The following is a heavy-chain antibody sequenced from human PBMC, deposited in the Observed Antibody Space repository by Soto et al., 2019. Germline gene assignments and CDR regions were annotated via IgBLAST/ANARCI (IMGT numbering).Heavy chain of an antibody. CDR3: AKDSGLLGFGERYFDY. CDR2: ISYDGSNK. J-gene: IGHJ4*02. V-gene: IGHV3-30*18. Sequence: QVQLVESGGGVVQPGGSLRLSCAASGFTFSSFGMHWVRQAPGKGLAWVAVISYDGSNKYYADSVKGRFTISRDNSKNTRYLQMNSLRAEDTAVYYCAKDSGLLGFGERYFDYWGQGTLVTVSS. CDR1: GFTFSSFG. D-gene: IGHD3-10*01.